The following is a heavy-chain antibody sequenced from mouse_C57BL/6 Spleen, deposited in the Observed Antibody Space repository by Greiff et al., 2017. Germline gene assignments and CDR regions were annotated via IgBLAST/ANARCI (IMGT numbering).Heavy chain of an antibody. D-gene: IGHD1-1*02. CDR1: GFSLTSYG. CDR3: GPLGSYDAMDY. CDR2: IWSGGST. Sequence: VQLVESGPGLVQPSQSLSITCTVSGFSLTSYGVHWVRQPPGKGLEWLGVIWSGGSTDYNTAFITRLSISKDNSKSQVFFKMSSLQADDTAIYYCGPLGSYDAMDYWGQGTSVTVSS. V-gene: IGHV2-4*01. J-gene: IGHJ4*01.